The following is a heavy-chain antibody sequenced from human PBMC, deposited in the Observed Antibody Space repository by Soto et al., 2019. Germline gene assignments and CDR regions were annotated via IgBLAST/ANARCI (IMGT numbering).Heavy chain of an antibody. D-gene: IGHD2-2*01. CDR2: IRSNAYGGTT. CDR3: SRSVPAYYDYYYGMDV. J-gene: IGHJ6*02. V-gene: IGHV3-49*03. Sequence: PGGSLRLSCTASGFTFGDYAMSWFRQAPGKGLEWVGIIRSNAYGGTTEYAASVKGRFSISRDDSKPIAYLQMNSLKTEDTAAYHCSRSVPAYYDYYYGMDVWGQGTTVTVSS. CDR1: GFTFGDYA.